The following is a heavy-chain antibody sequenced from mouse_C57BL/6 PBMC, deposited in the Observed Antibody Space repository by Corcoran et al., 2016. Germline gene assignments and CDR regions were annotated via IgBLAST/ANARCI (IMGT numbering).Heavy chain of an antibody. CDR3: ARENDGFY. CDR1: GYTFTTYG. J-gene: IGHJ2*01. Sequence: QIQLVQSGPELKKPGETVKISCKASGYTFTTYGMSWVKQAPGKGLKWMGWINTYSGVPTYADDFKGRFAFSLETSDSTAYLQINNLKNEDTATYFCARENDGFYWGQGTTLTVSS. D-gene: IGHD2-3*01. CDR2: INTYSGVP. V-gene: IGHV9-3*01.